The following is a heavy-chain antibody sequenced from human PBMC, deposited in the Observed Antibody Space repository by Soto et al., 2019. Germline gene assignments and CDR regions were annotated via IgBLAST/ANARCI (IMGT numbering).Heavy chain of an antibody. CDR3: ARDQNGSPHFDY. D-gene: IGHD1-26*01. Sequence: QVQLQESGPGLVKPSETLSLTCSVSGGSISDYYWSWIRQPPGRGLEWIGYIYKSGSTNYNPSLKSRVSISVDTSNNLFSLKLSSVTAAASAVYYCARDQNGSPHFDYWGQGTLVTVSS. V-gene: IGHV4-59*01. CDR2: IYKSGST. J-gene: IGHJ4*02. CDR1: GGSISDYY.